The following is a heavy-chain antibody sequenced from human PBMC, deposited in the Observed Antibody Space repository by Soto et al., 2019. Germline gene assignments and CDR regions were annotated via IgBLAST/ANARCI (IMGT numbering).Heavy chain of an antibody. CDR1: GFTFSSYW. D-gene: IGHD1-20*01. Sequence: EVQLVESGGGLVQPGGSLRLSCAASGFTFSSYWMHWVRQVPGKELLWVSRINGDGSTTNYADSVKGRFTISRDNAKNTLYLQMNSLRADDTAVYYCARDKSNWNDAGDYWGQGTLVTVSS. V-gene: IGHV3-74*01. J-gene: IGHJ4*02. CDR3: ARDKSNWNDAGDY. CDR2: INGDGSTT.